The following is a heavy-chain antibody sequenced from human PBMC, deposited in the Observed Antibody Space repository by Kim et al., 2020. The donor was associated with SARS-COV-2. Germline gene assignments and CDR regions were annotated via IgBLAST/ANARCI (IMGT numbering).Heavy chain of an antibody. CDR3: ARGLEGSSWYYGMDV. V-gene: IGHV4-34*01. CDR2: INHSGST. D-gene: IGHD6-13*01. CDR1: GGSFSGYY. J-gene: IGHJ6*02. Sequence: SETLSLTCAVYGGSFSGYYWSWIRQPPGKGLEWIGEINHSGSTTYNPSLKSRVTISVDTSKNHFSLKLSSVTAADTAVYYCARGLEGSSWYYGMDVWGQGTTVTVSS.